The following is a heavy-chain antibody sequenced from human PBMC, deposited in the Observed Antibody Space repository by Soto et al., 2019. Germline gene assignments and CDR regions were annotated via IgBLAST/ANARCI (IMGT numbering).Heavy chain of an antibody. Sequence: SETLSLTCTVSGGSISNNTYYWGWIRQPPGKGLEWIGSVYYSGSTYYNPSLKSRVSISVDTSKNQFSLKLSSVTAADTAVYYCGRRRRYADYPYYYYYMDVWGKGTTVT. CDR3: GRRRRYADYPYYYYYMDV. V-gene: IGHV4-39*01. CDR1: GGSISNNTYY. D-gene: IGHD4-17*01. CDR2: VYYSGST. J-gene: IGHJ6*03.